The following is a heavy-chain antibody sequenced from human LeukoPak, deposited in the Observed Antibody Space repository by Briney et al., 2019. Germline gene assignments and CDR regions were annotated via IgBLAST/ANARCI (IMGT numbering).Heavy chain of an antibody. CDR2: IYYSGST. Sequence: SETLSLTCTVSGGSISSYYWSWIRQPPGKGLEWIGYIYYSGSTNYSPSLKSRVTVSVDTSKNQFSLRLSSVTAADTAVYYCARVTGYMVEDYFDYWGQGTLVTVSS. V-gene: IGHV4-59*01. D-gene: IGHD6-13*01. J-gene: IGHJ4*02. CDR3: ARVTGYMVEDYFDY. CDR1: GGSISSYY.